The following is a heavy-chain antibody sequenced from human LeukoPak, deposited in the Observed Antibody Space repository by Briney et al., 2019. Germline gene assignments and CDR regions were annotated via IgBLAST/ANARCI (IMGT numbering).Heavy chain of an antibody. D-gene: IGHD2-2*03. CDR2: IDKDGWAT. V-gene: IGHV3-48*03. CDR3: ARDLIGWSLDP. Sequence: QPGGSLRPSCAASGPSLSILETKCVSQPAGEWLGWLAYIDKDGWATSYYAESVKGRFTITRDDAKSSLYLQMDRLTVEDTAVYYCARDLIGWSLDPWGQGTLVTVSS. J-gene: IGHJ5*02. CDR1: GPSLSILE.